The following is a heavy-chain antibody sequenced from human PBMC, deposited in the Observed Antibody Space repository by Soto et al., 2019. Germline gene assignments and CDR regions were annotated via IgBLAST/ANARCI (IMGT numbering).Heavy chain of an antibody. Sequence: GGSLRLSCAASGFTFSTYSMNWVRQAPGKGLEWVSYISSSGSTIFYTDSVKGRFTVSRDNAKNSLYLQMNSLRAEDTAVYDCAKNSGYDNLDYWGQGT. CDR3: AKNSGYDNLDY. CDR2: ISSSGSTI. CDR1: GFTFSTYS. J-gene: IGHJ4*02. D-gene: IGHD5-12*01. V-gene: IGHV3-48*01.